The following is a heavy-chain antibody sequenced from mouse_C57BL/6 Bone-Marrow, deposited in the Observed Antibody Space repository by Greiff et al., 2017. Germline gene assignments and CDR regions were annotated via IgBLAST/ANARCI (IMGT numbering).Heavy chain of an antibody. CDR1: GFTFTDYY. J-gene: IGHJ2*01. V-gene: IGHV7-3*01. CDR2: IRNKANGYTT. D-gene: IGHD2-2*01. CDR3: ARYMVTAFDY. Sequence: EVQLVESGGGLVQPGGSLSFSCAASGFTFTDYYMSWVRQPPGKALEWLGFIRNKANGYTTEYSASVKGRFTISRDNSQSILYLQMNALRAEDSATYYCARYMVTAFDYWGQGTTRTVSS.